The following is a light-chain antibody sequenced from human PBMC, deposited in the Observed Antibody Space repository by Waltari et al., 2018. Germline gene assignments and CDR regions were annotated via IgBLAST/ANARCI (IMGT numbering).Light chain of an antibody. J-gene: IGKJ1*01. CDR2: DTS. CDR1: QSVSRY. V-gene: IGKV3-11*01. Sequence: EIVLTQSPATLSLSPGERATLSCRASQSVSRYLAWYQQKSDQAPRLLIYDTSNRATGIPARFSGSGSGTDFILTINSVEAEDFAVYYCQERSNWPSWTFGQGTKVEIK. CDR3: QERSNWPSWT.